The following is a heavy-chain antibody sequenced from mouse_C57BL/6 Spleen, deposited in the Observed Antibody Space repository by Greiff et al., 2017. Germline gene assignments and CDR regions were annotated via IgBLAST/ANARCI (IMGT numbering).Heavy chain of an antibody. CDR1: GYTFTTYP. D-gene: IGHD3-2*02. CDR3: AKGKTAQPYYFDY. Sequence: QVQLKQSGAELVKPGASVKMSCKASGYTFTTYPIEWMKQNHGKSLAWIGNFHPYNDDTKYNEKFKGKATLTVEKSSSTVYLELSRLTSDDSAVYYCAKGKTAQPYYFDYWGQGTTLTVSS. CDR2: FHPYNDDT. J-gene: IGHJ2*01. V-gene: IGHV1-47*01.